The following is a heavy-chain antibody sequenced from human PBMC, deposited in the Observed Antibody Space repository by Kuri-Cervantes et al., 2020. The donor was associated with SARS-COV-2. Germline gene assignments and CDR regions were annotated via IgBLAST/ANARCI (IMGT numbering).Heavy chain of an antibody. D-gene: IGHD3-3*01. CDR2: IYYSGST. V-gene: IGHV4-59*08. J-gene: IGHJ6*02. CDR3: ARHGFDFWSGYARTYYYYNGMDV. CDR1: GRSFSGYY. Sequence: SQTLSLICAAYGRSFSGYYWSWIRQPPGWGLEWIGYIYYSGSTNYNPSLKSRVTISVDTSKNQFSLKLSSVTAADTAVYYCARHGFDFWSGYARTYYYYNGMDVWGQGTTVTVSS.